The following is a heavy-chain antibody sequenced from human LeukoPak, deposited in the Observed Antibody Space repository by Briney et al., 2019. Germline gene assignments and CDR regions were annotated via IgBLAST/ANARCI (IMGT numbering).Heavy chain of an antibody. J-gene: IGHJ6*04. D-gene: IGHD3-10*01. V-gene: IGHV3-48*03. CDR1: GFTFSSYE. Sequence: PGGSLRLSCAASGFTFSSYEMNWVRQAPGKGLEWVSYISSSGSTIYYADSVKGRFTISRDNAKNSLYLQMNSLRAEDTAVYYCARDLSADYYGSGIEVDVWGKGTTVTISS. CDR2: ISSSGSTI. CDR3: ARDLSADYYGSGIEVDV.